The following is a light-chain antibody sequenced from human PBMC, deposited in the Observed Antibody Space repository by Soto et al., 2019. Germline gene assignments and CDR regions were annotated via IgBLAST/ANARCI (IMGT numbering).Light chain of an antibody. V-gene: IGKV3D-15*01. CDR2: GAS. CDR1: QSVGSN. J-gene: IGKJ1*01. Sequence: EIVMMQSPATLSVSPGERATLSCRASQSVGSNFAWYQQKPGQAPRLLIYGASTRATGIPARFSGSGSGTELTLTISSLQSEDLAVYYCQQYNNWPWTFGQGTKVDIK. CDR3: QQYNNWPWT.